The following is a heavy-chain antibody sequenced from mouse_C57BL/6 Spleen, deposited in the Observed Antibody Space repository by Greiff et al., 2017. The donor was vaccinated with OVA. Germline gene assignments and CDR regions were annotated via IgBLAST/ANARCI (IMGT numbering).Heavy chain of an antibody. CDR3: TILSLEDAMDY. Sequence: VQLQQSGAELVRPGASVTLSCKASGYTFTDYEMHWVKQTPVHGLEWIGAIDPETGGTAYNQKFKGKATLTADKSSSTAYMELRSLTSEDSAVYYCTILSLEDAMDYWGQGTSVTVSS. D-gene: IGHD6-2*01. CDR1: GYTFTDYE. V-gene: IGHV1-15*01. J-gene: IGHJ4*01. CDR2: IDPETGGT.